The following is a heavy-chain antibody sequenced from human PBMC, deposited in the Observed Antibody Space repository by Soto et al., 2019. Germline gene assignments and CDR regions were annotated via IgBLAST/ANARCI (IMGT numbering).Heavy chain of an antibody. V-gene: IGHV3-23*01. D-gene: IGHD1-1*01. CDR2: ISGSGGST. CDR1: GFTFISYA. Sequence: GGSLRHSCAASGFTFISYAMSWVRQAPGKGLEWVSAISGSGGSTYYADSVKGRFTISRDNSKNTLYLQMNSLRAEDTALYYCATDQVDTTDTVWAFDYWGQGTLVTVS. J-gene: IGHJ4*02. CDR3: ATDQVDTTDTVWAFDY.